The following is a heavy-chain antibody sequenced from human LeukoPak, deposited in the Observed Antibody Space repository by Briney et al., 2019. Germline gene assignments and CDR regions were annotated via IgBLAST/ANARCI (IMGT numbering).Heavy chain of an antibody. CDR1: GFTFSSYA. D-gene: IGHD6-19*01. V-gene: IGHV3-30-3*01. CDR3: ARDPNSSGWYPDFDY. Sequence: GGSLRLSCAASGFTFSSYAMHWVRQAPGKGLEWVAVISYDGSNKYYADSVKGRFTISRDNSKNTLYLQMNSLRAEDTAVYYCARDPNSSGWYPDFDYWGQGTLVTVSS. CDR2: ISYDGSNK. J-gene: IGHJ4*02.